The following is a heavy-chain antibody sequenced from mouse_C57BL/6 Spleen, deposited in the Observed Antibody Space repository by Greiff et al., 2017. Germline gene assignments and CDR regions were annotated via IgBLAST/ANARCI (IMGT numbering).Heavy chain of an antibody. CDR2: IDPEDGET. CDR1: GFNIKDYY. V-gene: IGHV14-2*01. Sequence: EVQLQQSGAELVKPGASVKLSCTASGFNIKDYYMHWVKQRTEQGLEWIGRIDPEDGETKYAPKFQGKATITADTSSNTAYLQLSSLTSEDTAVYYCARGSIRGCYFDVWGTGTTVTVSS. J-gene: IGHJ1*03. D-gene: IGHD1-1*01. CDR3: ARGSIRGCYFDV.